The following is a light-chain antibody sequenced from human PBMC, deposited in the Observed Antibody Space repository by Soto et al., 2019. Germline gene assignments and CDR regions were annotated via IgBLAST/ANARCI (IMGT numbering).Light chain of an antibody. J-gene: IGLJ2*01. CDR1: SSDVGGYNY. V-gene: IGLV2-14*01. Sequence: QSALTLPASVSGSTGQSITIPCTGTSSDVGGYNYVAWYQKHTGKAPKLMIYDVSNRPSGVSNRFSGSKSGNTASLTIYGIQAEDEADYYCSSYSTSSTLVVGGGTQLPVL. CDR2: DVS. CDR3: SSYSTSSTLV.